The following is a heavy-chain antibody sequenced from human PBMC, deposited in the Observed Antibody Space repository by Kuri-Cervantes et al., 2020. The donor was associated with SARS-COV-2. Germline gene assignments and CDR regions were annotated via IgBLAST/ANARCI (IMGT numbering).Heavy chain of an antibody. V-gene: IGHV3-11*04. CDR2: ISSSGSTI. D-gene: IGHD6-13*01. Sequence: GESLKISCAASGVTFSDYYMSWIRQAPGKGLEWVSYISSSGSTIYYADSVKGRFTISRDNAKNSLYLQMNSLRAEDTAVYYCAREHSSSLFFYYYYYMDVWGKGTTVTVSS. CDR3: AREHSSSLFFYYYYYMDV. CDR1: GVTFSDYY. J-gene: IGHJ6*03.